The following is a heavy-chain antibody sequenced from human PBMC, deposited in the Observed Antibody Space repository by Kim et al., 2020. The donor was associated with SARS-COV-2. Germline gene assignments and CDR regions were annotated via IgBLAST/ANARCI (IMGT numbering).Heavy chain of an antibody. J-gene: IGHJ5*02. CDR2: ISGSGGST. V-gene: IGHV3-23*01. CDR3: AKVRGGGLLRFVSWFDP. CDR1: GFTFSSYA. D-gene: IGHD3-3*01. Sequence: GGSLRLSCAASGFTFSSYAMSWVRQAPGKGLEWVSAISGSGGSTYYADSVKGRFTISRDNSKNTLYLQMNSLRAEDTAVYYCAKVRGGGLLRFVSWFDPWGQGTLVTVSS.